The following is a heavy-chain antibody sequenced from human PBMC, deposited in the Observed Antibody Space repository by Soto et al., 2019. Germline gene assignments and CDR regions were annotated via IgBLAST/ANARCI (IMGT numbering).Heavy chain of an antibody. CDR2: IWYDGSNK. D-gene: IGHD6-13*01. CDR3: ARVEGIAAADTEYYYYYGMDV. J-gene: IGHJ6*02. V-gene: IGHV3-33*01. Sequence: SLRLSCAESRFTFISYRLHCIRQAPGKGLEWVAVIWYDGSNKYYADSVKGRFTISRDNSKNTLYLQMNSLRAEDTAVYYCARVEGIAAADTEYYYYYGMDVWGQGTTVTVSS. CDR1: RFTFISYR.